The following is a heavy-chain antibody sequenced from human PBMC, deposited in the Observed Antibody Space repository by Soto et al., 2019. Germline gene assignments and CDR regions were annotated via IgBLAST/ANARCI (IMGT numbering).Heavy chain of an antibody. Sequence: QVQLVQSGAEVKKPGASVKVTCKASGYTFSTYEINWVRQAPGQGLEWMGWMDPNSGITGYAQKFQGRVSMTRDTSISTAYMELSSLTSEDTGVYYCARVLMGQLVVCDSWGQGTLVTVSS. CDR2: MDPNSGIT. D-gene: IGHD2-8*01. V-gene: IGHV1-8*01. CDR1: GYTFSTYE. J-gene: IGHJ4*02. CDR3: ARVLMGQLVVCDS.